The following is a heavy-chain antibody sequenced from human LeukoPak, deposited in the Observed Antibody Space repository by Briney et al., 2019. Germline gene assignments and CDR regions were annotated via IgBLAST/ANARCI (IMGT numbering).Heavy chain of an antibody. CDR2: VNPKNGDT. D-gene: IGHD3-10*01. Sequence: GASVKVSCKASGYIFTDYFIHWVRQAPGQGPEWMGRVNPKNGDTYYAQTFQGRVTVTGATSISTAYMDLTTLRSDDTAIYYCSRDLSSTPYWELDYWGQGTLVTVSS. V-gene: IGHV1-2*06. J-gene: IGHJ4*02. CDR3: SRDLSSTPYWELDY. CDR1: GYIFTDYF.